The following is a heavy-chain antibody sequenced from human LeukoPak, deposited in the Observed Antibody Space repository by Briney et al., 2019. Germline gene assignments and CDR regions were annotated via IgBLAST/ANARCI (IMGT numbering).Heavy chain of an antibody. CDR2: ISSSSSTI. CDR1: GFTFSDYA. J-gene: IGHJ3*02. Sequence: AGGSLRLSCAASGFTFSDYAMNWVRQTPGKGLEWISYISSSSSTIYYADSVKGRFTISRDNAKNSLFLQMTSLRAEDTALYYCAPEVWELQGASDIWGQGTMVTVSS. CDR3: APEVWELQGASDI. V-gene: IGHV3-48*04. D-gene: IGHD1-26*01.